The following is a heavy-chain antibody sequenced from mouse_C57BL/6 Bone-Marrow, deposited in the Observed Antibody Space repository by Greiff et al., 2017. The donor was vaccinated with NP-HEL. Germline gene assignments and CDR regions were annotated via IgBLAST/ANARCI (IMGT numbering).Heavy chain of an antibody. J-gene: IGHJ1*03. CDR2: IDPSDSYT. CDR1: GYTFTSYW. Sequence: QVQLQQPGAELVRPGTSVKLSCKASGYTFTSYWMHWVKPRPGQGLEWIGVIDPSDSYTNYNQKFKGKATLTVDTSSSTAYMQLSSLTSEDSAVYYCARPKDFDVWGTGTTVTVSS. CDR3: ARPKDFDV. V-gene: IGHV1-59*01.